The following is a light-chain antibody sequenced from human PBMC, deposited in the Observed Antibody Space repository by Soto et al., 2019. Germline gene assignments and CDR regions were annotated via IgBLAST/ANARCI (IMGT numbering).Light chain of an antibody. V-gene: IGKV3-20*01. CDR2: GVS. J-gene: IGKJ1*01. Sequence: EIVLTQSPGTLSLYPGERTNLSCRASQIVRSSYLAWYQQKLGQAPSLLIYGVSNRATGIPDRFSGSGSGTDFPLTISRLESEDFAVYYCQQYGTSPRTFGQGTKVEIK. CDR3: QQYGTSPRT. CDR1: QIVRSSY.